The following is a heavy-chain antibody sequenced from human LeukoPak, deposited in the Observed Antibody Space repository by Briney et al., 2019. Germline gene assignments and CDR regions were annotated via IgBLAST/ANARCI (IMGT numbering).Heavy chain of an antibody. J-gene: IGHJ4*02. Sequence: GGSLRLSCAASGFTFSTYAMSWVRQSPGKGLEWVGLIKRISDGGTTDYAAPVKGRFIISRDDSKNTLYLQMNSLKTEDTAVYYCAQGSGYYYDYWGQGTLVTVSS. CDR2: IKRISDGGTT. D-gene: IGHD3-22*01. V-gene: IGHV3-15*01. CDR3: AQGSGYYYDY. CDR1: GFTFSTYA.